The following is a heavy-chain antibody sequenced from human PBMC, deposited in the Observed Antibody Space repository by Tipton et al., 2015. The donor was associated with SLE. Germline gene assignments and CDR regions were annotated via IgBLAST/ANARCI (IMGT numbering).Heavy chain of an antibody. J-gene: IGHJ4*02. Sequence: TLSLTCTVSGGSISSSSYYWGWIRQPPGKGLEWIGSIYYSGSTYYNPSLKSRVTISVDTSKNQFSLKLSSVTAADTAEYYCARDSGLLGYYWGQGTLVTVAS. V-gene: IGHV4-39*07. CDR1: GGSISSSSYY. CDR3: ARDSGLLGYY. CDR2: IYYSGST.